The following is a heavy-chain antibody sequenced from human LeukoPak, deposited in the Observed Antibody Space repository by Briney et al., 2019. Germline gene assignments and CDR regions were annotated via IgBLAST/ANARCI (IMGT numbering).Heavy chain of an antibody. D-gene: IGHD3-16*01. CDR2: IIPIFGTA. CDR3: AGPGGGGVGAFDI. Sequence: ASVKVSCKASGGTFSSYAISWVRQAPGQGLEWMGGIIPIFGTANYAQKFQGRVTITADESTSTAYMELSSLRSEDTAVYYCAGPGGGGVGAFDIWGQGTMVTVSS. V-gene: IGHV1-69*13. CDR1: GGTFSSYA. J-gene: IGHJ3*02.